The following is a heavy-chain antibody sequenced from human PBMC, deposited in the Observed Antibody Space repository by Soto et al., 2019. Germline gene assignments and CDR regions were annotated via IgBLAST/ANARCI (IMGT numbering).Heavy chain of an antibody. CDR1: GYTFTGYY. D-gene: IGHD1-7*01. J-gene: IGHJ6*02. CDR2: INPNSGGT. Sequence: GASVKVSCKASGYTFTGYYMHWVRQAPGQGLEWMGWINPNSGGTNYAQKFQGRVTMTRDTSISTAYMELSRLRSDDTAVYYCARERIGTTYYYYYGMDVWGQGTTVTVSS. CDR3: ARERIGTTYYYYYGMDV. V-gene: IGHV1-2*02.